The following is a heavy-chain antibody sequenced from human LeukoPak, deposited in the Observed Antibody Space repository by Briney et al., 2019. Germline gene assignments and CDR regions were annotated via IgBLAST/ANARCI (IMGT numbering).Heavy chain of an antibody. V-gene: IGHV3-30*01. CDR3: ARSRDGNNYVDYYFDY. Sequence: PGGSLRLSCSASGLTFSSYSMHCLRQAPGKGLEWVTVISYDGTNKQYADSVKGRFTISRDSSKNTLHLQMNSLRAEDTAVYYCARSRDGNNYVDYYFDYWGQGTLVTVSS. CDR1: GLTFSSYS. D-gene: IGHD5-24*01. J-gene: IGHJ4*02. CDR2: ISYDGTNK.